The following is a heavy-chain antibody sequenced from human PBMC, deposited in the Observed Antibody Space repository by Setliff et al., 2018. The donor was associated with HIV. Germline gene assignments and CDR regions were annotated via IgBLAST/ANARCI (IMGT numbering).Heavy chain of an antibody. CDR3: ARLSGGMVPNY. J-gene: IGHJ4*02. V-gene: IGHV4-39*01. D-gene: IGHD3-10*01. CDR1: GGSITRTPYY. CDR2: IHHSGTA. Sequence: SETLSLTCTVSGGSITRTPYYWGWIRQPPGKGLEWIGSIHHSGTAYDNPSLKSRVTISADPSKNQILLRLSSVTAADTAVYYCARLSGGMVPNYWGQGTLVTVSS.